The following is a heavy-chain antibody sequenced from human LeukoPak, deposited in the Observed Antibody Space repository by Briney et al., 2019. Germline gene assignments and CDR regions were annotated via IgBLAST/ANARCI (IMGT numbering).Heavy chain of an antibody. D-gene: IGHD2-21*02. J-gene: IGHJ4*02. Sequence: GGSLRLSCAASGFTFSDYYMSWIRQAPGKGLEWVSYISSSGSTIYYADSVKGRFTIPRDNAKNSLYLQMNSLRAEDTAVYYCASEHIVVVTATRRDYWGQGTLVTVSS. CDR3: ASEHIVVVTATRRDY. CDR1: GFTFSDYY. CDR2: ISSSGSTI. V-gene: IGHV3-11*01.